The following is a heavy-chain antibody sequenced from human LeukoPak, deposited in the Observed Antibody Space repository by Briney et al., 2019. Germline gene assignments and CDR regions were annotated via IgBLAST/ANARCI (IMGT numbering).Heavy chain of an antibody. CDR3: ARFGSGYYQFDY. D-gene: IGHD3-22*01. Sequence: GGSLRLSCAASGFTLSSYSMNWVRQAPGKGLEWVSSISSSSSYIYYADSVKGRFTISRDNAKNSLYLQMNSLRAEDTAVYYCARFGSGYYQFDYWGQGTLVTVSS. CDR1: GFTLSSYS. V-gene: IGHV3-21*01. CDR2: ISSSSSYI. J-gene: IGHJ4*02.